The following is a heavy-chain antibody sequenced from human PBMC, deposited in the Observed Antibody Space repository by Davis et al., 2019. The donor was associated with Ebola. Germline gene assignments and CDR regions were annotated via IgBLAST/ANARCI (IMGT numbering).Heavy chain of an antibody. CDR2: IVSDGHNK. D-gene: IGHD3-10*01. J-gene: IGHJ4*02. CDR1: GFTFTDHV. CDR3: ARDISFRDYYGSGSFDY. Sequence: GESLKISCAASGFTFTDHVMHWVRLVPGKGLEWVALIVSDGHNKYSADSVKDRFTISRDNSKNSLYLQMNNLTPEDTAVYYCARDISFRDYYGSGSFDYWGQGTLVTVSS. V-gene: IGHV3-30*02.